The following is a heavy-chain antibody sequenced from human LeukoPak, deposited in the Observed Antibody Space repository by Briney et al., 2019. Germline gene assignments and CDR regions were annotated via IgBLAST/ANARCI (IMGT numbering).Heavy chain of an antibody. D-gene: IGHD2-15*01. CDR3: ARDVVLNFDY. Sequence: ASVKVSCKASGYTFTSYDINWVRQATGQGLEWMGWMNPNSGNTGYAQKLQGRVTMTRNTSISTAYMELSSLRSEDTAVYYCARDVVLNFDYWGQGTLVTVSS. V-gene: IGHV1-8*01. CDR1: GYTFTSYD. CDR2: MNPNSGNT. J-gene: IGHJ4*02.